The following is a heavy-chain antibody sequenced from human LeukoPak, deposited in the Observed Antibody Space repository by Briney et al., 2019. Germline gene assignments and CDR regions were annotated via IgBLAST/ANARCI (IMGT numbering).Heavy chain of an antibody. V-gene: IGHV1-46*01. CDR1: GYTFTPYY. Sequence: GASVKVSCKASGYTFTPYYTHWVRQAPGQGLEWMAMINPSGDNTIYAQKFQGRVTMTRNTSISTAYMELSSLRSEDTAVYYCARGDGVVTATNYYFDYWGQGTLVTVSS. D-gene: IGHD2-21*02. CDR2: INPSGDNT. CDR3: ARGDGVVTATNYYFDY. J-gene: IGHJ4*02.